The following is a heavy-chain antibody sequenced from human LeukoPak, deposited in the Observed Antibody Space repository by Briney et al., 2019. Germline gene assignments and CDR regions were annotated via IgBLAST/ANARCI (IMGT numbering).Heavy chain of an antibody. CDR3: AIDSSGYFDY. V-gene: IGHV1-8*01. J-gene: IGHJ4*02. CDR2: MNPNSGNT. CDR1: GYTFTSYD. Sequence: ASVKVSCKASGYTFTSYDINWVRQATGQGLEWMGWMNPNSGNTGYAQMFQGRVTMTRNTSISTAYMELSSLRSEDTAVYYCAIDSSGYFDYWGQGTLVTVSS. D-gene: IGHD3-22*01.